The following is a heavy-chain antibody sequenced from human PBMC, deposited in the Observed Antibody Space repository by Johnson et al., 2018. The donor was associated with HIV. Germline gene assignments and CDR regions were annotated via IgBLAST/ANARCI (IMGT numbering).Heavy chain of an antibody. CDR3: ARAGRGYGFDI. V-gene: IGHV3-13*01. J-gene: IGHJ3*02. CDR1: GFTFSRFD. D-gene: IGHD3-10*01. CDR2: IRSADDT. Sequence: MQLVESGGGLVQPGGSLRLSCAASGFTFSRFDMRWVRQATGKGLEWVSVIRSADDTNSAGSVKGRFIISRDSSKNTLYLQMNSLRAEDTAVYYCARAGRGYGFDIWGQGTMVTVSS.